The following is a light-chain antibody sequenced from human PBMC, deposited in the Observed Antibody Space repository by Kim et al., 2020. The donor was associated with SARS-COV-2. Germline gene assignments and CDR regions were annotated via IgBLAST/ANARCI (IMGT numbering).Light chain of an antibody. Sequence: EIVLTQSPATLSLSPGERATLSCRASQSVRSYLAWYQQKPDQAPRLLIYDASKRATGIPARFSGSGSGTDFTLTISSLEPEDFAVYYCQQRSNWPQGSTFGQGTRLEIK. CDR1: QSVRSY. V-gene: IGKV3-11*01. J-gene: IGKJ5*01. CDR3: QQRSNWPQGST. CDR2: DAS.